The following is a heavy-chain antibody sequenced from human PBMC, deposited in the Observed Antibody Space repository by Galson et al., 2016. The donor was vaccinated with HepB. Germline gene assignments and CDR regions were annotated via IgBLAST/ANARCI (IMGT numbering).Heavy chain of an antibody. D-gene: IGHD3-22*01. CDR2: INLSADSA. J-gene: IGHJ4*02. CDR1: GYTFTTYY. V-gene: IGHV1-46*03. CDR3: ARALTARTYYDSSGSYCLAY. Sequence: SVKVSCKASGYTFTTYYLHWVRQAPGQGLEWMAMINLSADSATYAPKFQGRVTVTRDTSTSTAYMELSSLTSEDTAAYYCARALTARTYYDSSGSYCLAYWGQGSLVTVSS.